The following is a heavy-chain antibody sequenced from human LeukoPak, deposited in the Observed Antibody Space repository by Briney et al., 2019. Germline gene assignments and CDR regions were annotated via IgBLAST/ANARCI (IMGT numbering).Heavy chain of an antibody. V-gene: IGHV1-69*05. CDR1: GGTFSSYA. D-gene: IGHD4-17*01. CDR2: IIPIFGTA. Sequence: ASVKVSCKASGGTFSSYAISWVRQAPGQGLEWMGRIIPIFGTANYAQKFQGRVTITTDESTSTAYMELSSLRSEDTAVYYCAGNYGDESGAFDIWGQGTMVTVSS. CDR3: AGNYGDESGAFDI. J-gene: IGHJ3*02.